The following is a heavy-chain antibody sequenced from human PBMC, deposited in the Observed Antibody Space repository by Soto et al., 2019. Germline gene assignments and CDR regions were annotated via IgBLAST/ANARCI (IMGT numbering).Heavy chain of an antibody. Sequence: EVQLVQSGAEVKKPGESLKISCQASGYSFTGYWIGWARQMPGQGLEWMGIIYPGDSDTIYSPSFQGQVTISADKSISTAYLQWISLRASDTAMYYCASCGGGSCYDSWGQGTLVTVSS. J-gene: IGHJ5*01. CDR3: ASCGGGSCYDS. CDR1: GYSFTGYW. D-gene: IGHD2-15*01. CDR2: IYPGDSDT. V-gene: IGHV5-51*03.